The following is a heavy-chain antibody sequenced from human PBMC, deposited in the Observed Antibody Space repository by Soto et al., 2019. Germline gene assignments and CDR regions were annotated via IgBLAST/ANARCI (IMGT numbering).Heavy chain of an antibody. D-gene: IGHD6-19*01. V-gene: IGHV5-51*01. J-gene: IGHJ1*01. CDR2: IYPGDSDT. CDR1: GYSFTSYW. CDR3: ARLRAGEWLAEDFQH. Sequence: ESLKISCKGSGYSFTSYWIGWVRQMPGKGLEWMGIIYPGDSDTRYSPSFQGQVTISADKSISTAYLQWSSLKASDTAMYYCARLRAGEWLAEDFQHWGQGTLVTVSS.